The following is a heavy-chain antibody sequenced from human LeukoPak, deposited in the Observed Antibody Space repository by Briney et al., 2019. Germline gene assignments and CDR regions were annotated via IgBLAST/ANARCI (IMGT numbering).Heavy chain of an antibody. CDR2: ISGGGGTT. D-gene: IGHD6-19*01. V-gene: IGHV3-23*01. CDR1: GFTFSNYA. CDR3: ARDDQWLVNY. J-gene: IGHJ4*02. Sequence: PGGSLRLSCAASGFTFSNYAMSWVRQAPGKGLEWVSVISGGGGTTYYADSVKGRFTISRDNSKNTLYLQMNSLRAEDTAVYYCARDDQWLVNYWGQGTLVTVSS.